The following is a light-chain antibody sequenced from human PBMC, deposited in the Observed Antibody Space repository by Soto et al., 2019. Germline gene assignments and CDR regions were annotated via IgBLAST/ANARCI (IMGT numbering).Light chain of an antibody. V-gene: IGKV3-11*01. CDR3: QQRHMWPIT. Sequence: EVVLTHSPVTLSLSPGERATLSCRASQSFRGLLAWYQQKPGQAPRLLIYDAYNRATGIPPRFSGSGSGTDFTLTISSLEPEESAVYYCQQRHMWPITFGQGTRLEIK. J-gene: IGKJ5*01. CDR1: QSFRGL. CDR2: DAY.